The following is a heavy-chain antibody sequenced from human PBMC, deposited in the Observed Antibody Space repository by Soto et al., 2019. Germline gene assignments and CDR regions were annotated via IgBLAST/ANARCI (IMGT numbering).Heavy chain of an antibody. CDR1: GDSVSSNSAA. CDR2: TYYRSKWYN. J-gene: IGHJ6*02. Sequence: PSQTLSLTCAISGDSVSSNSAAWNWIRQSPSRGLEWLGRTYYRSKWYNDYAVSVRSRITINPDTSKNQFSQQLNSVTPEDTAVYYCAGSIAYFYYYYYGMDVWGQGTTVTVSS. D-gene: IGHD6-6*01. V-gene: IGHV6-1*01. CDR3: AGSIAYFYYYYYGMDV.